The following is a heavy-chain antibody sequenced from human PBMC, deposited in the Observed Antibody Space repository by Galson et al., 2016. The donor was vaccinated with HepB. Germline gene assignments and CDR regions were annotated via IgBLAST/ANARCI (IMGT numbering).Heavy chain of an antibody. D-gene: IGHD1-7*01. V-gene: IGHV3-74*01. J-gene: IGHJ4*02. CDR1: GFPFSNFW. CDR2: INSDGSRT. Sequence: SLRLSCAASGFPFSNFWMHWVRQAPGKGLVWVSRINSDGSRTDYADSVKGRFTVSRDNTKNTVYLEMNSLRAEDTAVYYCRGWNFDIDCWGQGTLVSVSS. CDR3: RGWNFDIDC.